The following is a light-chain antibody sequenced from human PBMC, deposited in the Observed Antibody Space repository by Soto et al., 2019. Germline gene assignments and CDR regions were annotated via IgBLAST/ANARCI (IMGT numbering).Light chain of an antibody. J-gene: IGKJ5*01. CDR2: DAS. Sequence: EIVFTHSPSTLSLSPVERATLSFMASQIVNSYLTWFQQKPGQAPRLLIFDASDRPTDIPDRFSGSGSGTDFTLTISRLEPEDFAVYYCQQYGSSPPRINFGQGTRLEIK. CDR1: QIVNSY. CDR3: QQYGSSPPRIN. V-gene: IGKV3-20*01.